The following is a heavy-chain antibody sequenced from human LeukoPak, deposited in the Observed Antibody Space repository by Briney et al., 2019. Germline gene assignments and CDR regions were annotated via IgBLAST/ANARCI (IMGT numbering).Heavy chain of an antibody. CDR1: GFTFDDYG. CDR2: INWNGGST. D-gene: IGHD6-13*01. J-gene: IGHJ4*02. CDR3: ARQRYSSSWYAGDY. V-gene: IGHV3-20*01. Sequence: GGSLRLSCAASGFTFDDYGMSWVRQAPGKGLEWVSGINWNGGSTGYADSVKGRFTISRDNAKNSLYLQMNSLRAEDTALYHCARQRYSSSWYAGDYWGQGTLVTVSS.